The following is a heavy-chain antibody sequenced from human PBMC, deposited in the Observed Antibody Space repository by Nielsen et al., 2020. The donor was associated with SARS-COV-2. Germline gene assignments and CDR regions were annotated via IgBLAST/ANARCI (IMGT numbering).Heavy chain of an antibody. Sequence: SETLSLTCTVSGASIISGDSSWTWIRQYPGKDLEWFGLGHYSGNTYYNPSLQSRVVISVDKSMNHFSLRLSSVTAADTALYFCVRGTVFFDSWGQGARVTVSS. CDR1: GASIISGDSS. CDR3: VRGTVFFDS. D-gene: IGHD3/OR15-3a*01. CDR2: GHYSGNT. V-gene: IGHV4-31*03. J-gene: IGHJ5*01.